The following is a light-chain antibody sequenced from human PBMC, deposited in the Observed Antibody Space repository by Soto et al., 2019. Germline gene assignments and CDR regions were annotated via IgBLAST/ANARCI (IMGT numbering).Light chain of an antibody. J-gene: IGLJ1*01. CDR3: SSCTSSTTLA. CDR2: EVT. CDR1: SSNVGGYNY. Sequence: QSALTQPAPVSGSPGQSITISSTGTSSNVGGYNYVSWYQQHPGKAPKLMIYEVTNRPSGVSNRFSGSKSGNTASLTISGLQAEDEADYYCSSCTSSTTLAFGTGTKLTVL. V-gene: IGLV2-14*01.